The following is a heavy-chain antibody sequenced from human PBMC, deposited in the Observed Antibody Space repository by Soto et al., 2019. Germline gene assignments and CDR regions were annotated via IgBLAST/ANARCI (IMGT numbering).Heavy chain of an antibody. J-gene: IGHJ4*02. D-gene: IGHD3-22*01. CDR3: AKVRADYYDSSGPIDY. V-gene: IGHV3-23*01. CDR1: GFTLGNYA. CDR2: ITGEGGGT. Sequence: GSLRLSCAASGFTLGNYAMTWVRQAPGKGLEWVSSITGEGGGTYYADSVKGRFTISRDNSKNTLYLQMNSLRAEDTAVYYCAKVRADYYDSSGPIDYWGQGTLVTVSS.